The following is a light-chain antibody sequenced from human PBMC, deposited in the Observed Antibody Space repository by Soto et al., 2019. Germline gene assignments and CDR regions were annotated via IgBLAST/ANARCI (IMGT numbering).Light chain of an antibody. CDR3: SSYAGSNNLGV. CDR2: EVS. Sequence: QSVLTQPPSASGSPGQSVTISCTGTINDVGGYNYVSWYQQLPGKAPKLMIFEVSKRPSGVPDRFSGSKSGNTASLTVSGLQAEDEADYYGSSYAGSNNLGVFGGGTKLTVL. V-gene: IGLV2-8*01. J-gene: IGLJ3*02. CDR1: INDVGGYNY.